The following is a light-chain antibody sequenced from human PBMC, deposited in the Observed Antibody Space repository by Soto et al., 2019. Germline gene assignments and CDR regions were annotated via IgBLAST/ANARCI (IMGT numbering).Light chain of an antibody. CDR3: QQSFTALPYT. J-gene: IGKJ2*01. CDR1: QSINTY. V-gene: IGKV1-39*01. CDR2: VAS. Sequence: DIQLTQSPSSLSASVGDRVTITCRASQSINTYLNWYQQKPGKAPKLLIYVASSLQSGVPSRFSGSGSVTDFTLTISSLQPEDFATYYCQQSFTALPYTFGQGTRLEIK.